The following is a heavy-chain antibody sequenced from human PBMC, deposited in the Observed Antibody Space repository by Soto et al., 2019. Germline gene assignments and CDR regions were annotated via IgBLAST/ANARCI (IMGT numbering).Heavy chain of an antibody. V-gene: IGHV1-69*01. CDR1: GGTFSSYA. Sequence: QVQLVQSGAEVKKPGSSVKVSCKASGGTFSSYAISWVQQAPGQGLEWMGGIIPIFGTANYAQKFQGRVTITADESTSTAYMELSSLRSEDTAVYYCARDSEVPAATLAFFDYWGQGTLVTVSS. D-gene: IGHD2-2*01. J-gene: IGHJ4*02. CDR3: ARDSEVPAATLAFFDY. CDR2: IIPIFGTA.